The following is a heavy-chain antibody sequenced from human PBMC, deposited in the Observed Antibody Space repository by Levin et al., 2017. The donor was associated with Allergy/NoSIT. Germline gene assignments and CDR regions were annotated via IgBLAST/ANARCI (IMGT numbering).Heavy chain of an antibody. D-gene: IGHD3-10*01. V-gene: IGHV4-34*01. CDR2: INHSGST. CDR3: ARSRITMVRGVINKRLDYYMDV. Sequence: SETLSLTCAVYGGSFSGYYWSWIRQPPGKGLEWIGEINHSGSTNYNPSLKSRVTISVDTSKNQFSLKLSSVTAADTAVYYCARSRITMVRGVINKRLDYYMDVWGKGTTVTVSS. J-gene: IGHJ6*03. CDR1: GGSFSGYY.